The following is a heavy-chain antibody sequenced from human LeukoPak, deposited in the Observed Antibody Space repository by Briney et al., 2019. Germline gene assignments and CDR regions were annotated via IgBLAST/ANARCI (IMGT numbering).Heavy chain of an antibody. Sequence: PGGSLRLSCAASGFTFSSYGMHWVRQAPGKGLEWVAVISYDGSNKYYADSVKGRFTISRDNSKNTLYLQMNSLRAEDTALYYCAKGGGPAAIIAFDIWGQGTMVTVSS. CDR3: AKGGGPAAIIAFDI. D-gene: IGHD2-2*01. V-gene: IGHV3-30*18. CDR1: GFTFSSYG. J-gene: IGHJ3*02. CDR2: ISYDGSNK.